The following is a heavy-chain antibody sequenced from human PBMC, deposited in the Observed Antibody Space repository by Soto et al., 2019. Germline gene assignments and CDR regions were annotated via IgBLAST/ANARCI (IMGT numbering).Heavy chain of an antibody. CDR2: IYYSGST. D-gene: IGHD1-26*01. Sequence: PSETLSLTCTVSGGSISSSSYYWGWIRQPPGKGLEWIGSIYYSGSTYYNPSLKSRVTISVDTSKNQFSLKLSSVTAADTAVYYCARPRRSYRTFDIWGQGTMVTVSS. CDR1: GGSISSSSYY. CDR3: ARPRRSYRTFDI. J-gene: IGHJ3*02. V-gene: IGHV4-39*01.